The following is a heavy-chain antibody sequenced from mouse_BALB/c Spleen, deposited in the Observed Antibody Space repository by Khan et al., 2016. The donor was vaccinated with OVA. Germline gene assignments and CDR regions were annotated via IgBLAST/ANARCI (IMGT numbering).Heavy chain of an antibody. V-gene: IGHV1-7*01. CDR3: TRLGTSYGSTFGY. CDR2: INPSTGYT. D-gene: IGHD1-1*01. CDR1: GYSFATYW. J-gene: IGHJ2*01. Sequence: QVQLQQSGAELAKPGASVKMSCKASGYSFATYWIHWVKQRPGQCLEWIGYINPSTGYTEYNQKFKEKATLTADKSSSTAYMQLSSLTSEDSAVYHCTRLGTSYGSTFGYWGQGTTVTVSA.